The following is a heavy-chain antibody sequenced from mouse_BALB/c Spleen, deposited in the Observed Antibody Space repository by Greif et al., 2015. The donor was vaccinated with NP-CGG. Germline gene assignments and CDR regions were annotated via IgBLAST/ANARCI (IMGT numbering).Heavy chain of an antibody. Sequence: EVKLMESGGGLVQPGCSLRLSCATPGFTFSDFYMEWVRQPPGKRLEWIAASRNKANDYTTEYSASVKGRFIVSRDTSQSILYLQMNALRAEDTAIYYCARDGNYWYFDVWGAGTTVTVSS. CDR2: SRNKANDYTT. CDR3: ARDGNYWYFDV. V-gene: IGHV7-1*02. CDR1: GFTFSDFY. J-gene: IGHJ1*01.